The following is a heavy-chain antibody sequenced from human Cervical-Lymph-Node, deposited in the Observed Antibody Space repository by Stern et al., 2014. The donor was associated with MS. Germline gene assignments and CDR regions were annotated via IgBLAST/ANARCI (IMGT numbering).Heavy chain of an antibody. J-gene: IGHJ6*02. CDR2: IIPMFGIA. CDR3: ARVADIVVVPADNGMDV. D-gene: IGHD2-2*01. V-gene: IGHV1-69*04. Sequence: VQLGESGAEVKKPGSSVKVSCKASGGTFSSYTISWVRQAPGQGLEWMGRIIPMFGIANYAQQFQGRVTIPAAQSPTPGYIERGSLRSEDTAVYYCARVADIVVVPADNGMDVWGQGTTVTVSS. CDR1: GGTFSSYT.